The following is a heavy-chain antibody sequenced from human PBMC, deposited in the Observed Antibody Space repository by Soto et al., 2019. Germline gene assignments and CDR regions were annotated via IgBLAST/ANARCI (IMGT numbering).Heavy chain of an antibody. CDR1: GACLSGYY. CDR2: INHSGST. V-gene: IGHV4-34*01. D-gene: IGHD6-13*01. J-gene: IGHJ6*02. CDR3: ARGRVAAVSWVTYYYYYGMDV. Sequence: EVLSVISDVYGACLSGYYWGWIRQPPGKGLEWIGEINHSGSTNYNPSLKSRVTISVGTSKNQFSLKLSSVTVADTAVYYCARGRVAAVSWVTYYYYYGMDVWGQGTTVTVS.